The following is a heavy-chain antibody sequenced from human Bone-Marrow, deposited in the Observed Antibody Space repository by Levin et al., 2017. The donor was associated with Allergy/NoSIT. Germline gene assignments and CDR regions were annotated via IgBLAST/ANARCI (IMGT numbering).Heavy chain of an antibody. CDR2: IDWDGDT. V-gene: IGHV2-70*01. CDR1: GFSLKTSGMC. J-gene: IGHJ5*02. Sequence: TLSLTCTFSGFSLKTSGMCVTWIRQPPGKALEWLALIDWDGDTYYNTSLKTRLTISKDTSKNQVLLTMTNVCPVDTATYYCARTVEETTVTTAFDTWGQGMLVTVSS. D-gene: IGHD4-17*01. CDR3: ARTVEETTVTTAFDT.